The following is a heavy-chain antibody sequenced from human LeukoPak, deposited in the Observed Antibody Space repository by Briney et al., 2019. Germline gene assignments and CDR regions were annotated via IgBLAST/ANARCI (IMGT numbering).Heavy chain of an antibody. J-gene: IGHJ4*02. D-gene: IGHD3-10*01. Sequence: SETLPLTCTVSGGSISSGGYYWSWIRQPPGKGLEWIGYIYHSGSTYYNPSLKSRVTISVDRSKNQFSLKLSSVTAADTAVYYCARDSITMVRGVRIPFDYWGQGTLVTVSS. CDR1: GGSISSGGYY. CDR3: ARDSITMVRGVRIPFDY. CDR2: IYHSGST. V-gene: IGHV4-30-2*01.